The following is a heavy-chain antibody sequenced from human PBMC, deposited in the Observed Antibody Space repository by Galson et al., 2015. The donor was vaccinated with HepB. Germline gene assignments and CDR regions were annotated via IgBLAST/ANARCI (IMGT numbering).Heavy chain of an antibody. CDR1: GGTFSSYT. CDR3: ARDRTGGSGSPYYFDY. V-gene: IGHV1-69*04. CDR2: IIPILGIA. D-gene: IGHD3-10*01. Sequence: SVKVSCKASGGTFSSYTISWVRQAPGQGLEWMGRIIPILGIANYAQKFQGRVTITADKSTSTAYMELSSLRSEDTAVYYCARDRTGGSGSPYYFDYWGQGTLVTVSS. J-gene: IGHJ4*02.